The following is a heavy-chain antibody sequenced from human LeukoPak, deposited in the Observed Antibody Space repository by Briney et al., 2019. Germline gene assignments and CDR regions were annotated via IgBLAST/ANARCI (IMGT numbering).Heavy chain of an antibody. V-gene: IGHV3-23*01. D-gene: IGHD1-26*01. Sequence: GGSLRLSCAASGFTFSSYDMSWVRQAPGKGPEWVSAVSGSDGSTYYADSVKGRFTISRDNSKNTLYLQMNSLRAEDTAVYYCAKDPPYGRDYWGQGTLVTVSS. CDR2: VSGSDGST. J-gene: IGHJ4*02. CDR3: AKDPPYGRDY. CDR1: GFTFSSYD.